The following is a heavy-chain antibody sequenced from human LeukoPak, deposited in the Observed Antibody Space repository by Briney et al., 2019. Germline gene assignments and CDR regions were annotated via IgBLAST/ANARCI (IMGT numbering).Heavy chain of an antibody. V-gene: IGHV3-7*01. CDR2: IKQDRGEK. J-gene: IGHJ4*02. Sequence: PGGSLRLSCAASGFTFTNYWMSWVRQAPGKGLELVANIKQDRGEKYYVDSVKGRFTISRDNAKNSLYLQMNSLRAEDTAVYYCAKAAAGTEYYFEYWGQGTLVTVSS. D-gene: IGHD6-13*01. CDR1: GFTFTNYW. CDR3: AKAAAGTEYYFEY.